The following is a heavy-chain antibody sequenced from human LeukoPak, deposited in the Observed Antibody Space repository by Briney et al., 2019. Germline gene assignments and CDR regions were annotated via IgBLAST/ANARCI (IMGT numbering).Heavy chain of an antibody. CDR3: AKAPPYKKYFDY. D-gene: IGHD1-1*01. V-gene: IGHV1-69*01. Sequence: GASVKVSCKASGGTFSSYAISWVRQAPGQGLEWMGGIIPIFGTANYAQKFQGRVTITADESTSTAYMELSSLRSDDTAVYYCAKAPPYKKYFDYWGQGTLVTVSS. CDR2: IIPIFGTA. J-gene: IGHJ4*02. CDR1: GGTFSSYA.